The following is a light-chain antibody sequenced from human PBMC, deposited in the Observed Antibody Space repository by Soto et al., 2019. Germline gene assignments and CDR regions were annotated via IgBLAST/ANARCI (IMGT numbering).Light chain of an antibody. J-gene: IGLJ2*01. V-gene: IGLV4-69*01. CDR2: LNSDGSH. CDR3: QTWGTASHDVV. CDR1: SGHINYA. Sequence: QSVLTQSPSASASLGASVKLTCTLSSGHINYAIAWHQQRPEKGPRYLMKLNSDGSHSKGDGIPDRFSGSSSGAERHLTISSLQSEDEADYYCQTWGTASHDVVFGGGTKLTVL.